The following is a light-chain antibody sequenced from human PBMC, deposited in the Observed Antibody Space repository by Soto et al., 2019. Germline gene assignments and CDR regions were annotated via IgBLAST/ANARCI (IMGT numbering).Light chain of an antibody. J-gene: IGKJ1*01. CDR3: QQYNSYST. Sequence: DIQMTQSPSTLSASVGDRVTITCRASQSISSWLAWYQQKPGKAPKVLTYDASSLESGVPSRFSGSGSGTEFTLTISSLQPDDFATYYCQQYNSYSTFGQGTKV. CDR1: QSISSW. V-gene: IGKV1-5*01. CDR2: DAS.